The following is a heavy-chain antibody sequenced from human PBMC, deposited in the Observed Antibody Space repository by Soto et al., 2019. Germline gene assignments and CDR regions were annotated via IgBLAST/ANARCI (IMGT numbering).Heavy chain of an antibody. CDR1: GGTFSSYA. Sequence: QVQLVQSGAEVKKPGSSVKVSCKASGGTFSSYATSWVRQAPGQGLEWMGGIIPIFGTANYAQKFQGRVTITADESTSTAYMELSSLRSEDTAVYYCARVLKGYYDSSGYAFEIWGQGTMVTVSS. D-gene: IGHD3-22*01. CDR3: ARVLKGYYDSSGYAFEI. J-gene: IGHJ3*02. V-gene: IGHV1-69*01. CDR2: IIPIFGTA.